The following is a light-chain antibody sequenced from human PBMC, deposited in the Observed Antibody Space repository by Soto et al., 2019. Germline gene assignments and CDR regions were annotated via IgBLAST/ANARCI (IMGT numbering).Light chain of an antibody. Sequence: AIRMTQSPSSFSASTGDRVTVTCRASQGISSYLAWYQQKPGKAPKLLIYAASTLQSGVPSRFSGSGSGTDYTLTISSLQSEDFATYYWQQYYSYPLTFGPGTKVDIK. V-gene: IGKV1-8*01. CDR2: AAS. CDR1: QGISSY. CDR3: QQYYSYPLT. J-gene: IGKJ3*01.